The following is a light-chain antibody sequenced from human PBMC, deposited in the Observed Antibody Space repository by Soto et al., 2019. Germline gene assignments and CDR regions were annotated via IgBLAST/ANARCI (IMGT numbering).Light chain of an antibody. CDR3: CSYAGSFTLV. CDR1: SSDIGSYNL. V-gene: IGLV2-23*01. CDR2: EGS. Sequence: QSVLTQPASVSGSPGQSITISCTGTSSDIGSYNLVSWYQQHPGKAPKVMIYEGSKRPSGVSNRFSDSKSDNTATLTISGLQAEDEADYYCCSYAGSFTLVFGGGTKLTVL. J-gene: IGLJ2*01.